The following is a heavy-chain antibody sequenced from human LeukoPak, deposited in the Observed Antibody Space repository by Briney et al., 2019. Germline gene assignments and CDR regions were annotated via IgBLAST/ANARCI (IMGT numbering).Heavy chain of an antibody. V-gene: IGHV4-30-4*07. D-gene: IGHD1-26*01. CDR1: GGSISSSTYS. Sequence: SETLSLTCAVSGGSISSSTYSWSWIRQPPGKGLEWIGYIYYSGTTYYNPSLKSRVTISVDTSKNQFSLKLSSVTAADTAVYYCARDGTYHYAFDIWGQGTMVTVSS. CDR3: ARDGTYHYAFDI. CDR2: IYYSGTT. J-gene: IGHJ3*02.